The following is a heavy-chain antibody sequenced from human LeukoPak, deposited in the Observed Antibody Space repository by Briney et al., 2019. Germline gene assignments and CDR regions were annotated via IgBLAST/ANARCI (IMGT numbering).Heavy chain of an antibody. D-gene: IGHD2-2*02. CDR1: GGSISSSSYY. CDR3: ARPLYDAFDI. V-gene: IGHV4-39*01. Sequence: PSETLSLTCTVSGGSISSSSYYWGWIRQPPGKGLEWIGSIYYSGSTYYNPSLKSRVTISVDTSKNQFSLKLSSVTAADTAVYYCARPLYDAFDIWGQGTMVTVSS. J-gene: IGHJ3*02. CDR2: IYYSGST.